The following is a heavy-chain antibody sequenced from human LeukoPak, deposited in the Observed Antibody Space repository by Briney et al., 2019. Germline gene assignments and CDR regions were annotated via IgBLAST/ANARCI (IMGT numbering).Heavy chain of an antibody. V-gene: IGHV3-21*01. D-gene: IGHD6-13*01. J-gene: IGHJ4*02. CDR3: ARSVGIAADFDY. Sequence: PGGSLRLSCAASGFTFSSYSMNWVRQAPGKGLEWVSSISSSSSYVYYADSVKGRFTISRDNAKNSLYLQMNSLRAEDTAVYYCARSVGIAADFDYWGQGTLVTVSS. CDR2: ISSSSSYV. CDR1: GFTFSSYS.